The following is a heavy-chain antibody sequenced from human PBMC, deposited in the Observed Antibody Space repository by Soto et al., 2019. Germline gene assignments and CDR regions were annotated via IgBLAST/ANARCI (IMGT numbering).Heavy chain of an antibody. J-gene: IGHJ6*02. CDR2: VHPGNSGT. V-gene: IGHV5-51*01. Sequence: GESLKISCKGSGYSFSSYWIGWVRQMPGKGLEWMGIVHPGNSGTKYSPSFQGQVTISADKSISTAYLQWSSLKASDTAMYYCARHRAVAGMPDYYYDMDVWGQGTTVTVSS. CDR3: ARHRAVAGMPDYYYDMDV. CDR1: GYSFSSYW. D-gene: IGHD6-19*01.